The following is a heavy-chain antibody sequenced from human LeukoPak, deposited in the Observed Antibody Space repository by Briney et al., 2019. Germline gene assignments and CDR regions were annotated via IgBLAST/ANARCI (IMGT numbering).Heavy chain of an antibody. Sequence: GASMKVSCKASRYTFTGYYMHWVRQAPGQGLEWMGWINQHSGGNNSARKFQGRVTMTRDTSISTAYMELSRLSSDETGMYYCERDSLEWGYCSSASCYVGFDPWGEGTLVTVSS. CDR2: INQHSGGN. V-gene: IGHV1-2*02. CDR3: ERDSLEWGYCSSASCYVGFDP. CDR1: RYTFTGYY. D-gene: IGHD2-2*01. J-gene: IGHJ5*02.